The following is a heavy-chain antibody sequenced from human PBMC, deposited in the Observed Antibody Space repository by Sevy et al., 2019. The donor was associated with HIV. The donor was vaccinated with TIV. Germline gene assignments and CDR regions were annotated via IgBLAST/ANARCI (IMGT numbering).Heavy chain of an antibody. CDR1: GYNFY. J-gene: IGHJ5*02. CDR2: VTPNSGAT. CDR3: AGQSLGWYNWFDP. V-gene: IGHV1-2*06. D-gene: IGHD6-19*01. Sequence: ASVKVSCKASGYNFYIHWVRQAPGQGLEWMGRVTPNSGATSYAQKFQDRVAMTMDTSINTAYMELSGLKSDDTAIYYCAGQSLGWYNWFDPWGQGILVTVSS.